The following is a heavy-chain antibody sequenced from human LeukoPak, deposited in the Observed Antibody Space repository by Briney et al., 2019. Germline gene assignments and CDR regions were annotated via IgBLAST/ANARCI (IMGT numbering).Heavy chain of an antibody. Sequence: GGSLRLSCAASGFTFSDYYMSWIRQAPGKGLEWVSYISSSGSTIYYADSVKGRFTISRDNAKNSLYLQMNSLRAEDTAVYYCACCMARGVLYYYYMDVWGKGTTVTVSS. CDR1: GFTFSDYY. J-gene: IGHJ6*03. CDR2: ISSSGSTI. CDR3: ACCMARGVLYYYYMDV. V-gene: IGHV3-11*01. D-gene: IGHD3-10*01.